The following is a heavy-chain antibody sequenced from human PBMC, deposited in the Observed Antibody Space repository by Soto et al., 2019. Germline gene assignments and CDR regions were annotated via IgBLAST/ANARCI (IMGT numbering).Heavy chain of an antibody. V-gene: IGHV1-3*01. J-gene: IGHJ4*02. CDR3: ARGAHTYGYVFDY. CDR1: GYTFTSNA. Sequence: ASVKVSCKASGYTFTSNAIHWVRQAPGQSLEWMGWVNAGNGYTKYLQNFQGRVTISSDTSASTAYMELNSLRSEDTAVYYCARGAHTYGYVFDYWGQGTLVTVSS. CDR2: VNAGNGYT. D-gene: IGHD5-18*01.